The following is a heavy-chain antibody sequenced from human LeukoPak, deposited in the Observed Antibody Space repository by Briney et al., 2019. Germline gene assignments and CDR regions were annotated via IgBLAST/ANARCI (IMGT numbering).Heavy chain of an antibody. CDR3: ARDSYSSGWYSD. CDR1: GFTFSSYA. Sequence: GGSLRLSCAASGFTFSSYAMHWVRQAPGKGLEWVAVISYDGSNKYYADSVKGRFTISRDNSRNTLYLQMNSLRAEDTAVYYCARDSYSSGWYSDWGQGTLVTVSS. J-gene: IGHJ4*02. CDR2: ISYDGSNK. D-gene: IGHD6-19*01. V-gene: IGHV3-30-3*01.